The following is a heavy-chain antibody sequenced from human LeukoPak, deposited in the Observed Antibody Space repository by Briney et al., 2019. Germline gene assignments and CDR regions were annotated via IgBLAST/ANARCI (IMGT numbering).Heavy chain of an antibody. CDR3: ARASPTTVTTIYGMDV. D-gene: IGHD4-17*01. CDR2: ISYDGSNK. CDR1: GFTFSSYA. Sequence: PGGSLRLSCAASGFTFSSYAIHRVRQAPGKGLERVAVISYDGSNKYYADSVKGRFTISRDNSKNTLYLQMNSLRAEDTAVYYCARASPTTVTTIYGMDVWGQGTTVTVSS. J-gene: IGHJ6*02. V-gene: IGHV3-30-3*01.